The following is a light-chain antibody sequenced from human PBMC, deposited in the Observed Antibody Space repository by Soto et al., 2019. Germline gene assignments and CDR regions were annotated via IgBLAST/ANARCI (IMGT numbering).Light chain of an antibody. CDR3: QQRSNWPPKLT. Sequence: EIVLAQSPATLSLSPWEIATLSCRASQSIGYYLAWYQEKPGQAPRLLIYDASIRATGIPARFSGSGSGTDFTLTNSSLEPEDFAVYYCQQRSNWPPKLTFGGGTKVDIK. V-gene: IGKV3-11*01. J-gene: IGKJ4*01. CDR2: DAS. CDR1: QSIGYY.